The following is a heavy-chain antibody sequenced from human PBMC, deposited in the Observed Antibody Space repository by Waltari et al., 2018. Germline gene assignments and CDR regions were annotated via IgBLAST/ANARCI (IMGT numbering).Heavy chain of an antibody. CDR2: IIPIFGTA. D-gene: IGHD4-17*01. J-gene: IGHJ3*02. CDR1: GGSFSSYA. CDR3: ARYGDYERDAFDI. V-gene: IGHV1-69*12. Sequence: QVQLVQSGAEVKKPGSSVQVSCKASGGSFSSYAISWVRQAPGQGLEWMGGIIPIFGTANYAQKFQGRVTITADESTSTAYMELSSLRSEDTAVYYCARYGDYERDAFDIWGQGTMVTVSS.